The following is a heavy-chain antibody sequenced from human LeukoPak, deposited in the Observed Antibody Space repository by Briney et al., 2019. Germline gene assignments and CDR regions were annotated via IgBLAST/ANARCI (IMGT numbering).Heavy chain of an antibody. CDR3: ARGPGIAVATGPYYFVY. D-gene: IGHD6-19*01. J-gene: IGHJ4*02. CDR1: GGSFSGYY. Sequence: SESLSLTCAVYGGSFSGYYWGWIRQPPGKGLGWDGEINHSVGTNSNPSLKSGVTISVDTSKNQFSLRLSSVTAADTAVYYCARGPGIAVATGPYYFVYWGQGTLVTVCS. V-gene: IGHV4-34*01. CDR2: INHSVGT.